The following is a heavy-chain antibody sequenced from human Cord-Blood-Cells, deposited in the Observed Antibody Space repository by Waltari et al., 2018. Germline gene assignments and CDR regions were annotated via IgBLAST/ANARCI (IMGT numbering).Heavy chain of an antibody. CDR3: ARHAYSSIWYYFGS. J-gene: IGHJ4*02. D-gene: IGHD6-13*01. CDR1: GFTFSSYW. V-gene: IGHV3-7*01. CDR2: IKQGGSEK. Sequence: EVQLVESGGGLVQPGGSLRLSCAASGFTFSSYWMSWVRQAPGKGLEWVANIKQGGSEKYYVDSVKGRFTIARYDAKNCLSLQMNSLRAEDAALDYCARHAYSSIWYYFGSWGQGTLVTVS.